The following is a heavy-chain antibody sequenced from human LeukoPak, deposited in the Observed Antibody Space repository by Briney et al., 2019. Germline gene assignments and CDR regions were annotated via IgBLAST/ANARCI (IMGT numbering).Heavy chain of an antibody. Sequence: SVKVSCKASGGTFTSYAISWVRQAPGQGLEWMGGIIPIFGTANYAQKFQGRVTITADESTSTAYMELSSLRSEDTAVYYCARGPRYNWNADGAFDIWGQGTMVTVSS. D-gene: IGHD1-20*01. V-gene: IGHV1-69*13. CDR2: IIPIFGTA. CDR3: ARGPRYNWNADGAFDI. J-gene: IGHJ3*02. CDR1: GGTFTSYA.